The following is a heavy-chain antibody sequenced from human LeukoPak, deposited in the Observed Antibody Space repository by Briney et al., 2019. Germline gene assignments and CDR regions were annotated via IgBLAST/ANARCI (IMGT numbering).Heavy chain of an antibody. CDR3: ARAAYASGPDY. Sequence: GGSLRLSCSASGFSFSNYAMHWVRQAPGKGLEYVSAISSNGAGTNYADSVKGRFTISRDNAKGSLYLQMDSLRDDDTAVYYCARAAYASGPDYWGQGTLVTVSS. CDR1: GFSFSNYA. D-gene: IGHD6-25*01. J-gene: IGHJ4*02. CDR2: ISSNGAGT. V-gene: IGHV3-64*04.